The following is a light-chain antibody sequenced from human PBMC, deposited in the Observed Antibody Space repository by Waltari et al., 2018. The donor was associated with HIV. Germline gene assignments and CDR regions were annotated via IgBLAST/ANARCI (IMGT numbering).Light chain of an antibody. Sequence: EIVLTQSQDTLSLSPGERVSHPSRPSPSVSSYLALYQQIPCQAPRLLIYGASNRATGIPARLSGSGSGTGFTLTISSLKPEDFAVYYCQHRGNWPPYTFGQGTKLEIK. J-gene: IGKJ2*01. CDR1: PSVSSY. V-gene: IGKV3-11*01. CDR2: GAS. CDR3: QHRGNWPPYT.